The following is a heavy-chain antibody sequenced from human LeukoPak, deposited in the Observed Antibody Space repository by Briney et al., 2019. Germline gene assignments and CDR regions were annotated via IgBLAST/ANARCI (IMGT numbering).Heavy chain of an antibody. CDR1: GFTFSNYA. CDR3: ARRSGIAVAGAFDY. D-gene: IGHD6-19*01. CDR2: ISGSGDST. J-gene: IGHJ4*02. V-gene: IGHV3-23*01. Sequence: GGSLRLSCAASGFTFSNYAMRWVRQAPGKGLEWVSGISGSGDSTYYADSVKGRFTISRDNSKNTLYLQMNSLRAEDTALYYCARRSGIAVAGAFDYWGQGTLVTVSS.